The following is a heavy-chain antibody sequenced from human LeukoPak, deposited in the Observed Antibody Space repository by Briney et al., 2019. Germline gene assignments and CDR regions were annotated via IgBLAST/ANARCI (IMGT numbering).Heavy chain of an antibody. CDR2: ISGSGGST. CDR1: GFTFSSYA. Sequence: PGGSLRLSCAASGFTFSSYAMSWVRQAPGKGLEWVSAISGSGGSTYYADSVKGRFTISRDNSKSTLYLQMNSLRAEDTAVYYCAREGLYGDSWAYFDYWGQGTLVTVSS. D-gene: IGHD6-13*01. J-gene: IGHJ4*02. V-gene: IGHV3-23*01. CDR3: AREGLYGDSWAYFDY.